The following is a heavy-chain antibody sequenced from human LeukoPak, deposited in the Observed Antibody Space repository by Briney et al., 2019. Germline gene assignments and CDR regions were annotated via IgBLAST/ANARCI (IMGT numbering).Heavy chain of an antibody. Sequence: GGSLRLSCAASGFTFSSYSMNWVRQAPGKGLEWVSSISSSSSYIYYADSVKGRFTISRDNAKNSLYLQMNSLRAEDTAVYYCARAIYDVVVPADIDYWGQGTLVTVSS. D-gene: IGHD2-2*01. CDR3: ARAIYDVVVPADIDY. V-gene: IGHV3-21*01. CDR1: GFTFSSYS. CDR2: ISSSSSYI. J-gene: IGHJ4*02.